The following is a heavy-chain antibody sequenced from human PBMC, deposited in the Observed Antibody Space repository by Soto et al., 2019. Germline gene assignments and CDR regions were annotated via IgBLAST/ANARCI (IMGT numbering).Heavy chain of an antibody. CDR1: GFSLSTSGVG. J-gene: IGHJ4*02. CDR2: IYWDDDK. CDR3: GHTIPPRIFDY. V-gene: IGHV2-5*02. D-gene: IGHD2-2*02. Sequence: QITLKESGPTLVKPTQTLTLTCTFSGFSLSTSGVGVGWIRQPPGKALEYLALIYWDDDKRYSPSLESRLTITKDTSKNQVVLTITNIDPVDTATYYCGHTIPPRIFDYWGQGTLVTVSS.